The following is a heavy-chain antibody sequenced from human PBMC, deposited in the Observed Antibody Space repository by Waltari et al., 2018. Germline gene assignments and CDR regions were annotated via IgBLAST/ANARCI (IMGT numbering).Heavy chain of an antibody. J-gene: IGHJ4*02. CDR2: INPNSGGT. CDR3: ARGWDTAMVTDY. D-gene: IGHD5-18*01. Sequence: QVQLVQSGAEVKKPGASVKVSCKASGYTFTGYYMHWVRQAPGQGLEWMGWINPNSGGTNNAQKFQGRVTMTRDTSISTAYMELSRLRSDDTAVYYCARGWDTAMVTDYWGQGTLVTVSS. V-gene: IGHV1-2*02. CDR1: GYTFTGYY.